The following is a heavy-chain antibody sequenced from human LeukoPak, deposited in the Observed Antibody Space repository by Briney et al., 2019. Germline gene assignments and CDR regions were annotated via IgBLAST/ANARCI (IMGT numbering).Heavy chain of an antibody. J-gene: IGHJ4*02. V-gene: IGHV4-39*01. D-gene: IGHD3-3*01. CDR1: GGSISNSASY. CDR3: ARQFWPHYIPS. Sequence: SETLSLTCDVYGGSISNSASYWGWIRQPPGKGLEWIATVHYSGSTFYSPSLKSRVAISVDTSKSQFSLKLGSVTATDTAVYYCARQFWPHYIPSWGQGVLVTVSS. CDR2: VHYSGST.